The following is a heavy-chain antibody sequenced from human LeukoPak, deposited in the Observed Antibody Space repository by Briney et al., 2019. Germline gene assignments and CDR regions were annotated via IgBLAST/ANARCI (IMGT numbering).Heavy chain of an antibody. J-gene: IGHJ5*02. CDR3: ARGARIVVVPAAKFNWFDP. Sequence: SKTLSLTCAVYGGSFSGYYWSWIRQPPGKGLEWIGEINHSGSTNYNPSLKSRVTISVDTSKNQFSLKLSSVTAADTAVYYCARGARIVVVPAAKFNWFDPWGQGTLVTVSS. CDR2: INHSGST. CDR1: GGSFSGYY. D-gene: IGHD2-2*01. V-gene: IGHV4-34*01.